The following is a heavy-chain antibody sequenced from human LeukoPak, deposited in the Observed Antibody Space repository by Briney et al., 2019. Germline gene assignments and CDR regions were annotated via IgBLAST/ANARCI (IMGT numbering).Heavy chain of an antibody. CDR2: INHSGST. V-gene: IGHV4-34*01. J-gene: IGHJ4*02. Sequence: SETLSLTCAVYGGSFSGYYWSWIRQPPGKGLEWIGEINHSGSTNYNPSLKSRVTISVDTSKNQFSLKLSSVTAADTAVYYCARSLGISSIDYWGQGTLATVSS. CDR1: GGSFSGYY. D-gene: IGHD1-26*01. CDR3: ARSLGISSIDY.